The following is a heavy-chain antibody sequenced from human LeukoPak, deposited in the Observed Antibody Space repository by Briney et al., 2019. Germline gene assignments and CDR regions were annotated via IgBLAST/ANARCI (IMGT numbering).Heavy chain of an antibody. J-gene: IGHJ4*02. CDR1: GFTFSSYG. CDR2: ISYDGSNK. CDR3: AKDRGGWYYYYFDY. D-gene: IGHD6-19*01. V-gene: IGHV3-30*18. Sequence: GGSLRLSCAASGFTFSSYGMHWVRQAPGKGLEWVAVISYDGSNKYYADSVKGRFTISRDNSKNTLYLQMNSLRAEDTAVYYCAKDRGGWYYYYFDYWGQGTLVTVSS.